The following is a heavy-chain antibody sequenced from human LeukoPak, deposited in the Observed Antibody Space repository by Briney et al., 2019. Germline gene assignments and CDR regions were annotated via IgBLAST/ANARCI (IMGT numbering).Heavy chain of an antibody. CDR3: ASDSGGYADTFDY. D-gene: IGHD3-22*01. CDR2: IYYSGST. Sequence: SETLSLTCTVSGGSISRYYWSWIRQPPGKGLEWIGYIYYSGSTNYNPSLKSRVTISVDTSKNQFSLKLSSVTAADTAVYYCASDSGGYADTFDYWGQGTLVTVS. V-gene: IGHV4-59*08. CDR1: GGSISRYY. J-gene: IGHJ4*02.